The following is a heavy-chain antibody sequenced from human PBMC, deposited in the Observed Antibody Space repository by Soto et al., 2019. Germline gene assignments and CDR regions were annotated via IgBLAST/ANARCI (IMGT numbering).Heavy chain of an antibody. D-gene: IGHD7-27*01. CDR1: GASFTDYY. J-gene: IGHJ4*02. V-gene: IGHV4-59*01. CDR2: IYYSGST. CDR3: VREETGVADY. Sequence: KASETLSLTCTVSGASFTDYYWSWIRQPPGKGLEWIGYIYYSGSTNYNPSLKSRVTLSVDKSKNQFSLKLTSVTAADTAVYYCVREETGVADYWGQGILVTVSS.